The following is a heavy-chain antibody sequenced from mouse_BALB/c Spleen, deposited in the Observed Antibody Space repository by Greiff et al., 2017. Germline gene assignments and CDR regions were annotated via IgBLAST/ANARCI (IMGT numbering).Heavy chain of an antibody. Sequence: QVQLKESGAELAKPGASVKMSCKASGYTFTSYWMHWVKQRPGQGLEWIGYINPSTGYTEYNQKFKDKATLTAVKSSSTAYMQLSSLTSEDSAVYYCAREAGFYAMDYWGQGTSVTVSS. J-gene: IGHJ4*01. D-gene: IGHD3-2*02. CDR2: INPSTGYT. CDR3: AREAGFYAMDY. CDR1: GYTFTSYW. V-gene: IGHV1-7*01.